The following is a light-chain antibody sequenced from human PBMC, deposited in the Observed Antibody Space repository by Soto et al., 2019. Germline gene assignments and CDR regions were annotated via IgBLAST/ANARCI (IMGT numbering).Light chain of an antibody. CDR2: AAS. CDR3: QQLNIYPFT. Sequence: DIQLTQSPSFLSASVGDRVTITCRASQGISTYLAWYQQKPGKAPKLLIYAASTLQSGVPSRFSGGGSGTEFTLTISSLQPEDFATYYCQQLNIYPFTFGPGTKVDIK. V-gene: IGKV1-9*01. J-gene: IGKJ3*01. CDR1: QGISTY.